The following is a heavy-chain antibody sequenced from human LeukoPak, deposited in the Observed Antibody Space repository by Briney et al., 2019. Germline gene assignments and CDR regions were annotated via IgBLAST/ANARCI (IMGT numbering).Heavy chain of an antibody. CDR3: ARSGVDYGDYDY. D-gene: IGHD4-17*01. CDR2: INPNSGGT. CDR1: EYTFTGYY. J-gene: IGHJ4*02. V-gene: IGHV1-2*02. Sequence: ASVKVSCKASEYTFTGYYMHWVRQAPGQGLEWMGWINPNSGGTSFAQRFQGRVTMTRDTSISTAYMELSRLRSDDTAVYYCARSGVDYGDYDYWGQGTLVTVSS.